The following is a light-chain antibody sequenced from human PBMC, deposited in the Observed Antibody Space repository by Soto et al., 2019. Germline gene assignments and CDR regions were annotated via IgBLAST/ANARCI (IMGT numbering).Light chain of an antibody. J-gene: IGLJ2*01. CDR2: DVT. CDR3: CSYAGLYTFV. CDR1: NSDVAIYDY. Sequence: QSALTQPRSVSGSPGQSVTISCTGTNSDVAIYDYVSWYQQHPGKAPKLIIYDVTKRPSGVPDRFSGSKSGNTASLTISGVQAEDEAHYYWCSYAGLYTFVFGGRTKLTVL. V-gene: IGLV2-11*01.